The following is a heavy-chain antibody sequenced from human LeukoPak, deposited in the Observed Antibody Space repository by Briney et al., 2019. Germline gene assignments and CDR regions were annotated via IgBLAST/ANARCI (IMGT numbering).Heavy chain of an antibody. CDR2: FDPEDGET. D-gene: IGHD2-2*01. Sequence: ASVKVSCKVSGYTLTELSMHWVRQAPGKGLEWMGGFDPEDGETIYAQKFQGRVTMTEDTSTDTAYMELSSLRSEDTAVYYCATGLYRSSTSCYSVLLDYWGQGTLVTVSS. CDR3: ATGLYRSSTSCYSVLLDY. CDR1: GYTLTELS. J-gene: IGHJ4*02. V-gene: IGHV1-24*01.